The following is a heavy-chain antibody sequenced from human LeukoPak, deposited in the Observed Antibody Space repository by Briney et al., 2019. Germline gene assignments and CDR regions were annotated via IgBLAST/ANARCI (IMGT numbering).Heavy chain of an antibody. CDR1: GYTFTGYY. CDR2: INPNSGGT. V-gene: IGHV1-2*02. Sequence: ASVKVSFKASGYTFTGYYMHWVRQAPGQGLEYMGWINPNSGGTNYAQKLQGRVTMTTDTSTSTAYMELRSLRSDDTAVYYCARSSRFLEWLPRDYWGQGTLVTVSS. J-gene: IGHJ4*02. D-gene: IGHD3-3*01. CDR3: ARSSRFLEWLPRDY.